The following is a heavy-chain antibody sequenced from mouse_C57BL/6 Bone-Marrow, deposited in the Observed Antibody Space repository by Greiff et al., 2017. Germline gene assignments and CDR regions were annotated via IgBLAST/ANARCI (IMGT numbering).Heavy chain of an antibody. J-gene: IGHJ1*03. D-gene: IGHD3-1*01. CDR2: IYPRSGNT. Sequence: QVQLKQSGAELARPGASVKLSCKASGYTFTSYGISWVKQRTGQGLEWIGEIYPRSGNTSYNEKFKGKATLTADKSSSTAYMELRSLTSEDSAVYFCARWGAIDGYWYFDVWGTGTTVTVSS. CDR3: ARWGAIDGYWYFDV. CDR1: GYTFTSYG. V-gene: IGHV1-81*01.